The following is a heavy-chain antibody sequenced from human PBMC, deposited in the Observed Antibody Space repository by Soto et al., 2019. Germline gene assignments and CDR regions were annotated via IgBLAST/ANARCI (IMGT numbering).Heavy chain of an antibody. V-gene: IGHV3-15*07. Sequence: GGSLRLSCVASGFTFSNAWMSWVRQAPGKGLEWVGRIKSKVDGGTTDYAASVKGRFTISRDDSKNTVSLQMDSLKTEDTAVYYCATGGYFLDYWGQGA. CDR1: GFTFSNAW. CDR2: IKSKVDGGTT. J-gene: IGHJ4*02. CDR3: ATGGYFLDY.